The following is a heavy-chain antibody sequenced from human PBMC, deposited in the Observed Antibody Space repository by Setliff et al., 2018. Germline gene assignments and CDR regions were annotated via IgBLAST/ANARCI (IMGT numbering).Heavy chain of an antibody. Sequence: ASVKVSCKSSGFTFTDYGITWVRQVPGQGLEWMGWTNNYNFNTQYAQKFQGRVTVTTDTSTTTAYMELRSLRADDTAVYYCARINFYVSSGYYYAPELWGQGTTVTVSS. CDR3: ARINFYVSSGYYYAPEL. J-gene: IGHJ4*02. V-gene: IGHV1-18*01. CDR1: GFTFTDYG. CDR2: TNNYNFNT. D-gene: IGHD3-22*01.